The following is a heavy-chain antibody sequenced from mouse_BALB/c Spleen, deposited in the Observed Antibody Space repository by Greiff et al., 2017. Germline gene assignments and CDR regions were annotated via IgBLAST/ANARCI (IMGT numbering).Heavy chain of an antibody. CDR2: ISSGGSYT. Sequence: EVQLVESGGGLVKPGGSLKLSCAASGFTFSSYTMSWVRQTPEKRLEWVATISSGGSYTYYPDSVKGRFTISRDNAKNTLYLQMSSLKSEDTAMYYCTRNSFDYWGQGTTLTVSS. J-gene: IGHJ2*01. CDR3: TRNSFDY. V-gene: IGHV5-6-4*01. CDR1: GFTFSSYT.